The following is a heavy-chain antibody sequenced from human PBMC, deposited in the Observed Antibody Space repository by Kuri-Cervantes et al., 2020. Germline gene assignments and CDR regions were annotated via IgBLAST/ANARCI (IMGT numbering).Heavy chain of an antibody. J-gene: IGHJ5*02. CDR1: GYTFTSYV. Sequence: ASVKVSCKASGYTFTSYVIPWVRQAPGQRLEWMAWNNADNGNTKYSQKFQDRVTITRDTSASTAYMELSSLRSDDTAVYYCARGKLSVAAAGTDWFDPWGQGTLVTVSS. CDR3: ARGKLSVAAAGTDWFDP. CDR2: NNADNGNT. V-gene: IGHV1-3*01. D-gene: IGHD6-13*01.